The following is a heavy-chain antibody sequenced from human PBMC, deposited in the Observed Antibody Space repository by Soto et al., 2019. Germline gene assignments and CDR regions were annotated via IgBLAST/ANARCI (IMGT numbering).Heavy chain of an antibody. CDR3: ARGSTPPGGYYYYYYMDV. V-gene: IGHV4-59*01. CDR1: GGSISSYY. Sequence: QVQLQESGPGLVKPSETLSLTCTVSGGSISSYYWSWIRQPPGKGLEWIGYIYYSGSTNYNPSLKSRVTISVDTSKNQFSLKLSSVTAADTAVYYCARGSTPPGGYYYYYYMDVWGKGTMVTVSS. J-gene: IGHJ6*03. D-gene: IGHD3-10*01. CDR2: IYYSGST.